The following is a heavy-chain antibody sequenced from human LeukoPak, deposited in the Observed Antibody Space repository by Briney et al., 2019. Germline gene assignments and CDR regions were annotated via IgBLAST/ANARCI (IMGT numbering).Heavy chain of an antibody. V-gene: IGHV3-30*04. CDR1: GFTFSSYA. D-gene: IGHD3-9*01. J-gene: IGHJ5*02. CDR3: AREREAADDIGGNWFDP. Sequence: GGSLRLSCAASGFTFSSYAMHWVRQAPGKGLEWVAVISYDGSNKYYADSVKGRFTISRDNSKNTLYLQMNSLRAEDTAVYYCAREREAADDIGGNWFDPRGQGTLVTVSS. CDR2: ISYDGSNK.